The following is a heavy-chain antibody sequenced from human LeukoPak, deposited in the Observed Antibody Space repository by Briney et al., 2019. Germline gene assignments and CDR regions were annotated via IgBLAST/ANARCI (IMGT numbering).Heavy chain of an antibody. CDR2: ISGSGGST. CDR1: GFTFSNYA. V-gene: IGHV3-23*01. Sequence: GGSLRLSCAASGFTFSNYAMTWVRQAPVKGLEWVSVISGSGGSTYYADSVRGRFTLSRDNSKNTLFLQMNSLRAEDTAVYYCARDLDGSYDYWGQGTLVTVSS. CDR3: ARDLDGSYDY. D-gene: IGHD1-26*01. J-gene: IGHJ4*02.